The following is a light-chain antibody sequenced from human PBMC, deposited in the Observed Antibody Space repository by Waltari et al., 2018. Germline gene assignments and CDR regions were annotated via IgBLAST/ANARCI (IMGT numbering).Light chain of an antibody. V-gene: IGLV2-23*02. CDR1: SSDIGTFNL. CDR2: DVS. CDR3: CSYAGSRTWV. Sequence: QSALTQPASVSGSPGQSIPISCFGTSSDIGTFNLVSWYLQYPGTAPKLLIYDVSQRPSGVSNRFSGSKSGNTASLTISGLQAEDEAIYYCCSYAGSRTWVFGGGAKLTVL. J-gene: IGLJ3*02.